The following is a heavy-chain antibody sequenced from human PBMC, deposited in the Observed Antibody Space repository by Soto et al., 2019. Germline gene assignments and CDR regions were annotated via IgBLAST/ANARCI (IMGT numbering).Heavy chain of an antibody. CDR2: IYHSGST. CDR1: GGSISSGGYS. D-gene: IGHD3-16*01. Sequence: QLQLQESGSGLVKPSQTLSLTCAVSGGSISSGGYSWSWIRQPPGKGLEWIGYIYHSGSTYYNPAPKSRVTIAVDRSKNPFSLKLSSATAADTAVYYCARGGGYTFDYWGQGTLVTVSS. V-gene: IGHV4-30-2*01. J-gene: IGHJ4*02. CDR3: ARGGGYTFDY.